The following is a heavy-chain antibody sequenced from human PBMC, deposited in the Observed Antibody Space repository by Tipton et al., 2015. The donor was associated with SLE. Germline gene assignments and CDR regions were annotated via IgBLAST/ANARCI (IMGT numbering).Heavy chain of an antibody. J-gene: IGHJ4*02. CDR2: IQYDGSTK. V-gene: IGHV3-30*02. CDR3: VKSNDY. Sequence: QLVQSGGGVVQTGGSLRLSCAASGFSFSNYVMHWVRQAPGKGLEWVAFIQYDGSTKDYADSVKGRFTISRDNSKNTLYLQMNNLRADDTAIYYCVKSNDYWGQGTLVTVSS. CDR1: GFSFSNYV.